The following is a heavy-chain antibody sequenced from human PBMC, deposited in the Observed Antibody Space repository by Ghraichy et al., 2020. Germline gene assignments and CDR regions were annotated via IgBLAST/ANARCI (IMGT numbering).Heavy chain of an antibody. CDR3: ARELAMLTPAPLDY. J-gene: IGHJ4*02. V-gene: IGHV3-23*01. Sequence: GESLNISCTASGFNFRNYALAWVRQAPGKGLEWVSGISGSGGSTSYPDSVKGRFSISRDNSKNTLYLQVNSLRAEDTAVYYCARELAMLTPAPLDYWGQGTLVTVSS. CDR1: GFNFRNYA. D-gene: IGHD3-16*01. CDR2: ISGSGGST.